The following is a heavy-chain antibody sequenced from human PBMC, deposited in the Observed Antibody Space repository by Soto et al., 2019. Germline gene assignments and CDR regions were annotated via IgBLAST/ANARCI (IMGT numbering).Heavy chain of an antibody. CDR1: GFTFSSYA. V-gene: IGHV3-30-3*01. Sequence: QVQLVESGGGVDQHGRSLRLSCAASGFTFSSYAMHWVRQAPGKGLEWVAVISYDGSNKYYADSVKGRFTISRDNSKNTLYLQMNSLRAEDTAVYYCARVPKYSSSWYYFDYWGQGTLVTVSS. J-gene: IGHJ4*02. CDR2: ISYDGSNK. CDR3: ARVPKYSSSWYYFDY. D-gene: IGHD6-13*01.